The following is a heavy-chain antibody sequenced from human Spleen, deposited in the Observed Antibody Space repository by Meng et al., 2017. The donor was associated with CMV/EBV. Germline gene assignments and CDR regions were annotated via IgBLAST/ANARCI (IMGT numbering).Heavy chain of an antibody. CDR3: ARFRVTSHRFDP. D-gene: IGHD3-3*01. V-gene: IGHV4-4*02. CDR1: CGSISSTHW. Sequence: CAVSCGSISSTHWWSWVRQPPGKGLEWIGEVYHSGSTNYNPSLGSRVSISLDTSKNHFSLKLTSVTAADTAVYYCARFRVTSHRFDPWGQGALVTVSS. CDR2: VYHSGST. J-gene: IGHJ5*02.